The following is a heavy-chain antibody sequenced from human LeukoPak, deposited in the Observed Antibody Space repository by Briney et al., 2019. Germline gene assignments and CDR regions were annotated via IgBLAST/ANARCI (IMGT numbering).Heavy chain of an antibody. CDR1: GGSFSGYY. CDR3: ARVRGTMVRGKRVGFMDV. V-gene: IGHV4-34*01. CDR2: INHSGST. Sequence: SETLSLTCAVYGGSFSGYYWSWIRQPPGKELEWIGEINHSGSTNYNPSLKSRVTISVDTSKNQFSLKLSSVTAADTAVYYCARVRGTMVRGKRVGFMDVWGKGTTVTVSS. D-gene: IGHD3-10*01. J-gene: IGHJ6*04.